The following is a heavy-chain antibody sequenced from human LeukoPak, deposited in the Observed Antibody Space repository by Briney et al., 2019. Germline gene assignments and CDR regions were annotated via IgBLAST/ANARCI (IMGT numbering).Heavy chain of an antibody. CDR3: APSSGWRFDY. Sequence: GGSLRLSCAASGFTFDDYDMSWVRQAPGKGLEWVSSISSSSSYIYYADSVKGRFTISRDNAKNSLYLQMNSLRAEDTAVYYCAPSSGWRFDYWGQGTLVTVSS. V-gene: IGHV3-21*01. CDR2: ISSSSSYI. J-gene: IGHJ4*02. D-gene: IGHD6-19*01. CDR1: GFTFDDYD.